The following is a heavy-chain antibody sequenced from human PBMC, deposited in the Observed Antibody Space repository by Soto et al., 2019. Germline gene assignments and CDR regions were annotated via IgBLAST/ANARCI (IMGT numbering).Heavy chain of an antibody. Sequence: PGGSLRLSCAASGFTFSSYAMHWVRQAPGKGLEWVAVISYDGSNKYYADSVKGRFAISRDNSKNTLYLQMNSLRAEDTAVYYCARDRQQLPHYFDYWGQGTLVTVSS. CDR3: ARDRQQLPHYFDY. CDR2: ISYDGSNK. CDR1: GFTFSSYA. J-gene: IGHJ4*02. V-gene: IGHV3-30*09. D-gene: IGHD6-13*01.